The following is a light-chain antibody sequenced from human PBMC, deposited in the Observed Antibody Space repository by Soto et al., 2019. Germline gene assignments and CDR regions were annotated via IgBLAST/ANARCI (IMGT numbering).Light chain of an antibody. J-gene: IGKJ1*01. V-gene: IGKV1-5*03. CDR3: QHYNSYWT. Sequence: DIQMTQSPSTLSASVGDRVTITCRATQSISNSLAWYQQKPGKAPKLLIYKASSLESGVPSRFSGRGSGTEFTLTITSLQPDDFATYYCQHYNSYWTFGPGTKVEIK. CDR2: KAS. CDR1: QSISNS.